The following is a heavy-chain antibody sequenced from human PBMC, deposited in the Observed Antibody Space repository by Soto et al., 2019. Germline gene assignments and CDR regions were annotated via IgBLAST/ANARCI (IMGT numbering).Heavy chain of an antibody. CDR3: SKGATGLSSATDY. CDR1: GFTFSSYA. J-gene: IGHJ4*02. V-gene: IGHV3-23*01. CDR2: ISGSGGST. D-gene: IGHD1-1*01. Sequence: PGGSLRLSCAASGFTFSSYAMSWVRQAPGKGLEWVSAISGSGGSTYYADSVKGRFTISRDNSKNTLYLQMNSLRAEDTAVYYWSKGATGLSSATDYWGQGPLVTVSS.